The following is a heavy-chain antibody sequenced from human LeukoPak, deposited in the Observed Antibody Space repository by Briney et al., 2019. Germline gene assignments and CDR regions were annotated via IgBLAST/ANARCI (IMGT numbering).Heavy chain of an antibody. D-gene: IGHD6-19*01. CDR2: IYTTGST. V-gene: IGHV4-61*02. Sequence: SETLSLTCTVSGGSISSGSYYWSWIRQPAGKGLEWIGRIYTTGSTNYNASLKSRVTISVDTSKNQFSLKLSSVTAADTAVYYCARLSIPKVAGNAFDIWGQGTMVTVSS. CDR3: ARLSIPKVAGNAFDI. CDR1: GGSISSGSYY. J-gene: IGHJ3*02.